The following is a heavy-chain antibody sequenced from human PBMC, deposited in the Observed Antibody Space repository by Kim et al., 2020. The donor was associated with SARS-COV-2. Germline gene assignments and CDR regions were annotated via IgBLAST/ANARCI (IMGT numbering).Heavy chain of an antibody. J-gene: IGHJ6*02. CDR2: INHSGST. V-gene: IGHV4-34*01. D-gene: IGHD5-18*01. CDR1: GGSFSGYY. CDR3: ASTDTAMVRGMDV. Sequence: SETLSLTCAVYGGSFSGYYWSWIRQPPGKGLEWIGEINHSGSTNYNPSLKSRVTISVDTSKNQFSLKLSSVTAADTAVYYCASTDTAMVRGMDVWGQGTTVTVSS.